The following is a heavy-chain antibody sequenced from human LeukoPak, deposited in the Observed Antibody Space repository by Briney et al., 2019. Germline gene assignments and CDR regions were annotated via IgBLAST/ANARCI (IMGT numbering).Heavy chain of an antibody. CDR1: GYTLTELS. D-gene: IGHD6-19*01. CDR2: FDPEDGET. CDR3: ATAVAVAAREYFQH. Sequence: ASVKVSCKVPGYTLTELSMHWVRQAPGKGLEWMGGFDPEDGETIYAQRFQGRVTMTEDTSTDTAYMELSSLRSEDTAVYYCATAVAVAAREYFQHWGQGTLVTVSS. J-gene: IGHJ1*01. V-gene: IGHV1-24*01.